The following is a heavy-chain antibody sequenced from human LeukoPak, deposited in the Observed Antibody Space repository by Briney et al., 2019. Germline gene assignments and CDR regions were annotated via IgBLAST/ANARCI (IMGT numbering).Heavy chain of an antibody. CDR2: IYYSGST. J-gene: IGHJ4*02. V-gene: IGHV4-39*07. D-gene: IGHD2-21*01. CDR1: GGSISSSSYY. Sequence: SETLSLTCTVSGGSISSSSYYWGWIRQPPGKGLEWIGSIYYSGSTYYYPSLKSRVTMSVDTSKNHFSLKLSSVTAADTAVYYCARDLGSDYYFDYWGQGTLVTVPS. CDR3: ARDLGSDYYFDY.